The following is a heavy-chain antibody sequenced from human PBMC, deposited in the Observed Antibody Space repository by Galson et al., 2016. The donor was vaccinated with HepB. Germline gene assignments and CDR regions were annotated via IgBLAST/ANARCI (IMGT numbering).Heavy chain of an antibody. CDR1: GFTFSGYG. CDR2: DSMDGRRK. J-gene: IGHJ4*02. V-gene: IGHV3-30*18. D-gene: IGHD2/OR15-2a*01. Sequence: SLRLSCAASGFTFSGYGMHWVRQAPGKGLEWVAADSMDGRRKFYADSVKGRFTISRDNFNNMLYLQMSSLIPDDTAVYFCAKRHEYCPPVGCSVDYWGQGTLVSVSS. CDR3: AKRHEYCPPVGCSVDY.